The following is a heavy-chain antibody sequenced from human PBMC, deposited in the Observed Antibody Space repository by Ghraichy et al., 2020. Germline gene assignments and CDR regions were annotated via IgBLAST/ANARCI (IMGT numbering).Heavy chain of an antibody. CDR2: ISSSSSYI. CDR1: GFTFSSYS. J-gene: IGHJ6*02. V-gene: IGHV3-21*01. CDR3: AREVSGPYYGSGRRGMDV. Sequence: GESLNISCAASGFTFSSYSMNWVRQAPGKGLEWVSSISSSSSYIYYADSVKGRFTISRDNAKNSLYLQMNSLRAEDTAVYYCAREVSGPYYGSGRRGMDVWGQGTTVTVSS. D-gene: IGHD3-10*01.